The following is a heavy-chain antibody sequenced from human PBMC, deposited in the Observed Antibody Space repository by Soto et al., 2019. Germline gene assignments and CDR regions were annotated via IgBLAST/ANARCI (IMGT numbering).Heavy chain of an antibody. CDR3: AHGRWEESRDGSRGWFDP. J-gene: IGHJ5*02. Sequence: QVQLVQSGAEVKKPGSSVKVSCKASGGTFSSYTISGVRQAPGQGLEWMGRIIPILGIANYAQKFQGRVTITADKSTSTAYMELSSLRSEDTAVYYCAHGRWEESRDGSRGWFDPWGQGTLVTVSS. D-gene: IGHD1-26*01. V-gene: IGHV1-69*02. CDR2: IIPILGIA. CDR1: GGTFSSYT.